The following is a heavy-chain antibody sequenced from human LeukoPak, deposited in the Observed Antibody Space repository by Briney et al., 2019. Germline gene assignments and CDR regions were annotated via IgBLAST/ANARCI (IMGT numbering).Heavy chain of an antibody. CDR2: IRSKANNYAT. J-gene: IGHJ6*02. CDR3: TRFNQEPYGMDV. CDR1: GFTFSGSA. V-gene: IGHV3-73*01. D-gene: IGHD1-14*01. Sequence: GGSLRLSCAASGFTFSGSAMHWVRQASGKGLEWVGRIRSKANNYATAYAASVKGRFTISRDDSKNTAYLQMNSLKTEDTAVYYCTRFNQEPYGMDVWGQGTTVTVPS.